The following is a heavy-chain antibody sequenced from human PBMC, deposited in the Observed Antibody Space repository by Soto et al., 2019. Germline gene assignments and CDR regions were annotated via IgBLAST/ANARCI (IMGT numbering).Heavy chain of an antibody. Sequence: SETLSLTCTVSGGSNIRDGYYWSWIRQHPGKGLEWIAYISYSGSSYSNPSLKSRVTISADTSKNQFSLRLTSVTAADTAVYFCARATPAGSADLWGQGTLVTVSS. D-gene: IGHD2-2*01. CDR1: GGSNIRDGYY. CDR3: ARATPAGSADL. CDR2: ISYSGSS. J-gene: IGHJ5*02. V-gene: IGHV4-31*03.